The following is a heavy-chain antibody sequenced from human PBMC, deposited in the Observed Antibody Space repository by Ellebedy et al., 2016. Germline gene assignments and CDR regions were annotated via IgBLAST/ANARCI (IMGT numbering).Heavy chain of an antibody. Sequence: GGSLRLSCAASGFTFSSYAIHWVRQAPGKGLEWVAVVSYDGRNKYYADSVKGRFSLSRDNSKSTLSLQMNILSVEDTAMYFCARQPLLSMRDALDLWGPGTMVTVSS. CDR1: GFTFSSYA. CDR3: ARQPLLSMRDALDL. CDR2: VSYDGRNK. D-gene: IGHD2-8*01. J-gene: IGHJ3*01. V-gene: IGHV3-30*14.